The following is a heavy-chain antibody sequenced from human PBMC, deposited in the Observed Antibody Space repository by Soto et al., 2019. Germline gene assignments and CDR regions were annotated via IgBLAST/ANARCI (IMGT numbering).Heavy chain of an antibody. CDR2: MNPNSGNT. CDR1: GYTFTNYD. V-gene: IGHV1-8*01. CDR3: ARGVYYDYIWGSYRYPDY. D-gene: IGHD3-16*02. Sequence: ASVKVSCKASGYTFTNYDITWVRQATGQGLEWMGWMNPNSGNTGYAQKFQGRVTMTRITSISTAYMELSSLRSEDTAVYYCARGVYYDYIWGSYRYPDYWGQGTLVTVSS. J-gene: IGHJ4*02.